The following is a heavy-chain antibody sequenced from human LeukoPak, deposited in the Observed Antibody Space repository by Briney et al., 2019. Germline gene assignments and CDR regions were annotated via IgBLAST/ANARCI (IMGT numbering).Heavy chain of an antibody. D-gene: IGHD3-10*01. V-gene: IGHV3-48*01. J-gene: IGHJ4*02. Sequence: GGSLRLSCVASGFTFSSYSMNWVRQAPGKGLEWVSYISSSSTIYYADSVKGRFTISRDNAKNSLYLQMNSLRAEDTAVYYCARDNYYGSGSYSGYWGQGTLVTVSS. CDR2: ISSSSTI. CDR3: ARDNYYGSGSYSGY. CDR1: GFTFSSYS.